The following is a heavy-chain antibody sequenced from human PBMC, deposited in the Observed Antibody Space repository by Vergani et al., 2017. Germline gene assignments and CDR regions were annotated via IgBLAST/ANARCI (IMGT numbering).Heavy chain of an antibody. CDR2: ISGSATGGVT. D-gene: IGHD1-26*01. J-gene: IGHJ4*02. CDR1: GLGFSDYT. CDR3: AKLPSERIVGPLYYFDS. V-gene: IGHV3-23*04. Sequence: EVQLVESGGDLAQPGGSLTLSCVAYGLGFSDYTMSWVRQAPGRGLEWVSIISGSATGGVTYVADSVKGRFTIFRDNSKNTLYLQMNSLRAEDTAVYYCAKLPSERIVGPLYYFDSWGQGTLVTVSS.